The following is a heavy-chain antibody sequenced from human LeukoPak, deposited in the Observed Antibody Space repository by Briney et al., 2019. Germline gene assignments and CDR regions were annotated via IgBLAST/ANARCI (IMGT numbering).Heavy chain of an antibody. CDR3: ARKMTIFDY. CDR2: ISENGAGT. Sequence: PGRSLRLSCAASGFTFSNYGMHWVRQAPGKGLEWVSGISENGAGTYYADSVKGRFTISRDNSKNTVYLQLNSLRAEDTALYYCARKMTIFDYWGQGTLVTVSS. D-gene: IGHD3-3*01. J-gene: IGHJ4*02. CDR1: GFTFSNYG. V-gene: IGHV3-23*01.